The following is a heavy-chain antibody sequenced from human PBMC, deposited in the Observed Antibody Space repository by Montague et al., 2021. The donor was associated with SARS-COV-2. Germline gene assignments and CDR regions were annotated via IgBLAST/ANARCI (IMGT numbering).Heavy chain of an antibody. J-gene: IGHJ6*02. Sequence: SLRLPCAASGFTFSSYAMHWVRQAPGKGLEWVAVISYDGSNKYYADSVKGRFTISRDNSKNTLYLQMNSPRAEDTAVYYCARDRSGVRSSGWTYYYYGMDVWGQGTTVTVSS. CDR1: GFTFSSYA. CDR2: ISYDGSNK. CDR3: ARDRSGVRSSGWTYYYYGMDV. D-gene: IGHD6-19*01. V-gene: IGHV3-30-3*01.